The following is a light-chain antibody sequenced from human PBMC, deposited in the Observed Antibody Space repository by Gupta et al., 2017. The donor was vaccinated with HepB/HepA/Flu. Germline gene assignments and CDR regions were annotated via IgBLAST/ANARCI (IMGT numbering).Light chain of an antibody. CDR1: QSVDSY. Sequence: IVLTQSPATLSLSPGEGATLSCTASQSVDSYLAWYQQRPGQAPRLIIYGASNRATGIPARFSGSGSGTDFTLTLSSIEPEDSAVYYCKQRSNGALTFGGGTQVEIK. J-gene: IGKJ4*01. CDR2: GAS. V-gene: IGKV3-11*01. CDR3: KQRSNGALT.